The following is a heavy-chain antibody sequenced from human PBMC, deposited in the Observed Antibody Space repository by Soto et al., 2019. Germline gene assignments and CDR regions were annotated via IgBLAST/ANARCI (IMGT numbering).Heavy chain of an antibody. CDR2: ISAYNGNT. J-gene: IGHJ6*02. V-gene: IGHV1-18*01. D-gene: IGHD6-6*01. CDR3: ARDKGRGAARPGPYGMDV. Sequence: QVQLVQSGAEVKKPGASVKVSCKASGYTFTSYGISWVRQAPGQGLEWMGWISAYNGNTNYAQKLQGRVTMTTGTSTSTAYMELRSLRSDDTAVYYCARDKGRGAARPGPYGMDVWGQGTTVTVSS. CDR1: GYTFTSYG.